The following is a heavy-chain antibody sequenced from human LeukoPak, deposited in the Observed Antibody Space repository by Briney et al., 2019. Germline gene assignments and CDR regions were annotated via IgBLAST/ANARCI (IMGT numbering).Heavy chain of an antibody. J-gene: IGHJ5*02. V-gene: IGHV1-2*02. CDR3: ARSPSSWYLHWFDP. D-gene: IGHD6-13*01. CDR2: INPNSGGT. CDR1: GYTFIGYY. Sequence: ASVNVSCKASGYTFIGYYMHWVRQAPGQGLECMGWINPNSGGTNYAQKFQDRVTMTRDTSISTAYMELSRLRSDDTAVYYCARSPSSWYLHWFDPWGQGTLVTVSS.